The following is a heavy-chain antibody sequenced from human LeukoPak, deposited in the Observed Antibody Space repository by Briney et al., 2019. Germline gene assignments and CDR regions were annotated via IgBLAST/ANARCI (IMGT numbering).Heavy chain of an antibody. CDR1: GGSISSSSYS. D-gene: IGHD1-26*01. V-gene: IGHV4-39*07. Sequence: SETLSLTCTVSGGSISSSSYSWGWIRQPPGKGLEWIGNIYYIGSTYYSPSLKSRVTKSVDTSKNQFSLKLSSVTAADTAVYYCARVPVNIWENWFDPWGQGTLVTVSS. CDR3: ARVPVNIWENWFDP. J-gene: IGHJ5*02. CDR2: IYYIGST.